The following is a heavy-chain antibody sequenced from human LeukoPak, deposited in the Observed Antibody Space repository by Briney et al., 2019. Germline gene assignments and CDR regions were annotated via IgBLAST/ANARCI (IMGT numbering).Heavy chain of an antibody. CDR3: ARSTGIAAAGTSFVY. Sequence: GGSLRLSCAASGFTFSSYSMNWVRQAPGKGLEWVSSISSSSSYIYYADSVKGRFTISRDNAKNSLYLRMNSLRAEDTAVYYCARSTGIAAAGTSFVYWGQGTLVTVSS. D-gene: IGHD6-13*01. J-gene: IGHJ4*02. CDR2: ISSSSSYI. V-gene: IGHV3-21*01. CDR1: GFTFSSYS.